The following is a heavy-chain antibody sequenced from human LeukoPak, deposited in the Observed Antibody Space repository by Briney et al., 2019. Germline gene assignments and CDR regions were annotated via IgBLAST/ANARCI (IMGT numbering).Heavy chain of an antibody. CDR3: ERVYCGADCYNKYYYGMDV. D-gene: IGHD2-21*02. CDR1: GFTFSRYA. Sequence: GGSLRLSCAASGFTFSRYAIQWVRQPPRKGLEWVAAISYDVSHKFYTDSVKGRLTISRDNSNSTLFLQLNSLRPEATAVYYCERVYCGADCYNKYYYGMDVWGQGTRVTVSS. V-gene: IGHV3-30*10. CDR2: ISYDVSHK. J-gene: IGHJ6*02.